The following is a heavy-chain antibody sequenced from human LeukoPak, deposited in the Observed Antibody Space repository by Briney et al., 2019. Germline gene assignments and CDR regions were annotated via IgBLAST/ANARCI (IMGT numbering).Heavy chain of an antibody. V-gene: IGHV4-38-2*02. J-gene: IGHJ4*02. Sequence: SETLSLTCTVSGYSISSGYYWGWIRQPPGKGLEWIGSIYHSGSTYYNLSLKSRVTIPVDTSKNQFSLKLSSVTAADTAVYYCASELRALMYYFDYWGQGTLVTVSS. D-gene: IGHD4-17*01. CDR3: ASELRALMYYFDY. CDR2: IYHSGST. CDR1: GYSISSGYY.